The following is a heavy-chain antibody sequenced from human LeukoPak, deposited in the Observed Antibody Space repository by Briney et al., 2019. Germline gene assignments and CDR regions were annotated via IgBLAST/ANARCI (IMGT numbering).Heavy chain of an antibody. J-gene: IGHJ4*02. V-gene: IGHV1-24*01. Sequence: ASVKVSCKVSGYTLTELSMHWVRQAPGKGLEWMGGFDPEDGETIYAQKFQGRVTMTEDTSTDTAYMELSSLRSEDTAVYYCARGFDFYYPFDYWGQGTLVTVSS. D-gene: IGHD3-3*01. CDR2: FDPEDGET. CDR1: GYTLTELS. CDR3: ARGFDFYYPFDY.